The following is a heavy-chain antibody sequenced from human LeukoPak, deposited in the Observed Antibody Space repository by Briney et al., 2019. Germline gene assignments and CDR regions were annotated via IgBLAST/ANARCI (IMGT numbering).Heavy chain of an antibody. CDR3: AKETSRIGGSMASFDY. CDR2: ISGSGGST. J-gene: IGHJ4*02. CDR1: GFTFSSYG. D-gene: IGHD1-26*01. V-gene: IGHV3-23*01. Sequence: GGSLRLSCVASGFTFSSYGLSWVRQAPGKGLEWVSGISGSGGSTNYADSVKGRFTISRDNSKNTLYLQMNSLRAEDTAVYYCAKETSRIGGSMASFDYWGQGTLVTVSS.